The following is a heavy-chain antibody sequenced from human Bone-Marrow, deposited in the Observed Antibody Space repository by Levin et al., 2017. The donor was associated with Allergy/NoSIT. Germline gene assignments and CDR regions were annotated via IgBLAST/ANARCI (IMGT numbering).Heavy chain of an antibody. V-gene: IGHV3-30*18. Sequence: GESLKISCAASGFTFSSYGMNWVRQAPGKGLELVAIISYDGSNKYYADSVKGRFTISRDDSKNTLYLQMISLRGEDTAVYYCAKDWDYYGSGSYLHYWGQGTLVTVST. J-gene: IGHJ4*02. CDR1: GFTFSSYG. CDR3: AKDWDYYGSGSYLHY. CDR2: ISYDGSNK. D-gene: IGHD3-10*01.